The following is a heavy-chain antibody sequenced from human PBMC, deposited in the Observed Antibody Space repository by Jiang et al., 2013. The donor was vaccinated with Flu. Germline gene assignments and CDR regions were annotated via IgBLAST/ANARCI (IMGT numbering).Heavy chain of an antibody. J-gene: IGHJ4*02. CDR3: ARVAGAAAGFDY. CDR1: GGTFSSYT. V-gene: IGHV1-69*02. D-gene: IGHD6-13*01. CDR2: IIPILGIA. Sequence: SGAEVKVSCKASGGTFSSYTISWVRQAPGQGLEWMGRIIPILGIANYAQKFQGRVTITADKSTSTAYMELSSLRSEDTAVYYCARVAGAAAGFDYVGPGEPWFTVSS.